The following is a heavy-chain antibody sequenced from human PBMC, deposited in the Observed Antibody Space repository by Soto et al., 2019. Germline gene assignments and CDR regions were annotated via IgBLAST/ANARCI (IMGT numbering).Heavy chain of an antibody. CDR1: GFSLTTSGEG. CDR3: AHSRGYRLGGWRSTSFMHSFAY. Sequence: QITLKESGPTLVKPTQTLTLTCTFSGFSLTTSGEGVGWIRQPPGKALEWLALINWDDDKRYSPSLKSRLTITKDTSKNQVVLTMTNRDTVDTATYYCAHSRGYRLGGWRSTSFMHSFAYWGQGTLVTVSS. D-gene: IGHD2-2*01. CDR2: INWDDDK. V-gene: IGHV2-5*02. J-gene: IGHJ4*02.